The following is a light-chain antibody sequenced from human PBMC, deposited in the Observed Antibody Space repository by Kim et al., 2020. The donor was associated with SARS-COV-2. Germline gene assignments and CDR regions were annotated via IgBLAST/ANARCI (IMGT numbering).Light chain of an antibody. CDR3: QQYGSSPPWT. Sequence: GEGSTRSGSARQSVSITYLAWYHQKPGQAPSLLIYGASSRATGIPDRFSGSGSGTDFTLTISRLEPEDFAVYYCQQYGSSPPWTFGQGTKVDIK. CDR2: GAS. CDR1: QSVSITY. V-gene: IGKV3-20*01. J-gene: IGKJ1*01.